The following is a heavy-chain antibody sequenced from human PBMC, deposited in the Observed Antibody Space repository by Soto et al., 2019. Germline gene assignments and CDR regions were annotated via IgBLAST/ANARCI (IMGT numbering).Heavy chain of an antibody. J-gene: IGHJ4*02. V-gene: IGHV3-30*18. Sequence: GGSLRLSCAASGFTFSRYGMHWIRQAPGKGLEWVAVISHDGAVKYYADSVKGRFTISRDNSENTLFLEMNSLRASDTAVYYCAKDSDRTSHYTYSNPYTDFWGQGTRVTVSS. CDR2: ISHDGAVK. CDR1: GFTFSRYG. D-gene: IGHD6-13*01. CDR3: AKDSDRTSHYTYSNPYTDF.